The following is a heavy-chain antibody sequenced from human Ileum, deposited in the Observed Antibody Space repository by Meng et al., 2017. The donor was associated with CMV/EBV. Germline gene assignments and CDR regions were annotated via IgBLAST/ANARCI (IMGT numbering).Heavy chain of an antibody. CDR1: GEPLNGFF. D-gene: IGHD5-24*01. J-gene: IGHJ1*01. CDR3: ASGRLQFTPSALQH. V-gene: IGHV4-34*02. CDR2: VNNRGRT. Sequence: QVQLQQWGAGLLKPSETLSLTCAVSGEPLNGFFCSWIRQPPGRGLEWIGEVNNRGRTNYNPSLKSRLTISIDTSKRQLSLMVTSVTAADSAIYYCASGRLQFTPSALQHWGPGTLVTVLL.